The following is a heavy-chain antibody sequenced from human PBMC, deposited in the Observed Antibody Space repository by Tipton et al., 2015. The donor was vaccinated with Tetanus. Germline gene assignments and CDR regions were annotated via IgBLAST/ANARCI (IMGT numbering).Heavy chain of an antibody. Sequence: TLSLTCTVSGGSISSGGYYWSWIRQHPGKGLEWIGDIYNSGSTYYNPSLKSRVTILVDTTKNHFSLKLKSVTAADTAVYYCAREADCSGGSCFSGDFDNWGQGTQVTVSS. V-gene: IGHV4-31*03. D-gene: IGHD2-15*01. CDR2: IYNSGST. CDR1: GGSISSGGYY. CDR3: AREADCSGGSCFSGDFDN. J-gene: IGHJ4*02.